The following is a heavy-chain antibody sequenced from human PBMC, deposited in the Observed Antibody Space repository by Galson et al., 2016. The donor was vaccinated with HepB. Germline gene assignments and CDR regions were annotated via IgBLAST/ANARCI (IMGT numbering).Heavy chain of an antibody. V-gene: IGHV3-13*01. D-gene: IGHD2-15*01. CDR1: GLTFSRCD. CDR2: IGIAGDT. J-gene: IGHJ6*04. CDR3: ARGKFDCSGGTCHYYGMDV. Sequence: SLRLSCAASGLTFSRCDMHWVRQATGKGLEWVSAIGIAGDTYYPGSVRGRFTISRENSKNSLYLQMNSLTARDTAVYYCARGKFDCSGGTCHYYGMDVWGKGTTVTVSS.